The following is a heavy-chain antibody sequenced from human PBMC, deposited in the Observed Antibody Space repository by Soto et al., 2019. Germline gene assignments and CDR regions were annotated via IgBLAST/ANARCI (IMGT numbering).Heavy chain of an antibody. V-gene: IGHV4-61*01. Sequence: QVQLQESGPGLVRPSETLSLTCTVSGGSVTTINHYWTWIRQPPGKGLEWIGFIYYSGRSNYNPALQRRVTISLDTSKTQSSMKLSSVTAADTAVYYCARRDELPSIGEYFQDWGQGTLV. CDR3: ARRDELPSIGEYFQD. D-gene: IGHD1-1*01. J-gene: IGHJ1*01. CDR1: GGSVTTINHY. CDR2: IYYSGRS.